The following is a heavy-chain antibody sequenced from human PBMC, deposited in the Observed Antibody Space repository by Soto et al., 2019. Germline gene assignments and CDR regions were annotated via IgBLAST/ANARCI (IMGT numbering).Heavy chain of an antibody. CDR1: GFTFSSYG. CDR2: ISYDGSNK. D-gene: IGHD6-19*01. CDR3: AKPHSSGWYYFDY. V-gene: IGHV3-30*18. Sequence: QVQLVESGGGVVQPGRSLRLSCAASGFTFSSYGMHWVRQAPGKGLEWVAVISYDGSNKYYADSVKGRFTISRDNSKNTLYLQMNSLRAEDTAVYYCAKPHSSGWYYFDYWGQGTLVTVSS. J-gene: IGHJ4*02.